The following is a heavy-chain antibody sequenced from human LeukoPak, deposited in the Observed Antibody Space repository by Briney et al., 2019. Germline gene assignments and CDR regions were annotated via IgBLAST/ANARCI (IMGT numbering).Heavy chain of an antibody. D-gene: IGHD6-19*01. V-gene: IGHV4-59*01. CDR1: SGSISGYY. Sequence: SETLSLTCTVSSGSISGYYWSWIRQPPGKGLEWVGYISYSGSTNYNPSHKSRVTISVDTSKNQFSLKLSSVTAADTAIYYCARDGRAGSLFAYWGQGTLVTVSS. CDR2: ISYSGST. J-gene: IGHJ4*02. CDR3: ARDGRAGSLFAY.